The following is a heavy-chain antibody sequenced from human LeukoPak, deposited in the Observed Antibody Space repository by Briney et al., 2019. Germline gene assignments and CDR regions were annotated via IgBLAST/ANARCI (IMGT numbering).Heavy chain of an antibody. CDR3: AKVPGRYFDWLSGNWFDP. Sequence: PGGSLRLSCAASGFIFSSYAMSWVRQARGKGLEWVSAISGSGGSTYYADSVKGRFTISRDNSKNTLYLQMNSLRAEDTAVYYCAKVPGRYFDWLSGNWFDPWGQGTLVTVSS. J-gene: IGHJ5*02. CDR1: GFIFSSYA. CDR2: ISGSGGST. D-gene: IGHD3-9*01. V-gene: IGHV3-23*01.